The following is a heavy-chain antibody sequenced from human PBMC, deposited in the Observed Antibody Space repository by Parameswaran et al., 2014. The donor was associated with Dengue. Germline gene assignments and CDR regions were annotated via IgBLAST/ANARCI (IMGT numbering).Heavy chain of an antibody. V-gene: IGHV3-23*01. J-gene: IGHJ4*02. CDR2: IGSSGRST. D-gene: IGHD6-13*01. Sequence: WIRQPPGKGLEWVSTIGSSGRSTYYADSVKGRFTISRDNSKSTLYLQMNTLRVEDTAIYYCARQMVAGGTEYWGQGTLVTVSS. CDR3: ARQMVAGGTEY.